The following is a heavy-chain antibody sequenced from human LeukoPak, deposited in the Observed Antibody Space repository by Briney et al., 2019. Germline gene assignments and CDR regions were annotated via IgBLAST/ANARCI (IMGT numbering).Heavy chain of an antibody. Sequence: PGGSLRLSCAASGFTLISYAMHWVRQTPGKGLEYVSALSTNGGGTYYANSVKARFTISRDNSKNTLYLQMGSLRAEDMAVYYCSRYCSGVTGNSGYDYWGQGTLVTVSS. CDR2: LSTNGGGT. CDR3: SRYCSGVTGNSGYDY. J-gene: IGHJ4*02. D-gene: IGHD2-15*01. V-gene: IGHV3-64*01. CDR1: GFTLISYA.